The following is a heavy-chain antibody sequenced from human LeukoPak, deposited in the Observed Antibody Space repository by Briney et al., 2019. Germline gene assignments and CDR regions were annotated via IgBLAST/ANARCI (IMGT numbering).Heavy chain of an antibody. V-gene: IGHV4-31*03. CDR2: IYYSGST. Sequence: PSETLSLTCTVSGGSISSGGYYWSWIRQHPGKGLEWIGYIYYSGSTYYNPSLKSRVTISVDTSKNQFSLKLSSVTAADTAVYYCARREVRGVSLDYWGQGTLVTVSS. J-gene: IGHJ4*02. CDR3: ARREVRGVSLDY. CDR1: GGSISSGGYY. D-gene: IGHD3-10*01.